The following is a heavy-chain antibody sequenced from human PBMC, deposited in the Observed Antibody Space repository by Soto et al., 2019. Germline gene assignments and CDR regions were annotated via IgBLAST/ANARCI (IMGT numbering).Heavy chain of an antibody. CDR1: RASIYTYS. CDR2: IYSSGSA. V-gene: IGHV4-4*07. J-gene: IGHJ4*02. CDR3: ATIVGANDY. Sequence: QVQLQESGTRLLKPSDTLSLTCTVSRASIYTYSWTWIRQPAGKGLQWIGHIYSSGSANYSPSLKSRVSMSVDSSKNQISLKLTSVTAADTAVYYCATIVGANDYWGQGTLVTVSS. D-gene: IGHD1-26*01.